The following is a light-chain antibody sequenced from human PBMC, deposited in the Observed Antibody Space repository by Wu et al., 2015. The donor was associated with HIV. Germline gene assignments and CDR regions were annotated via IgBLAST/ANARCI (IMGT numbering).Light chain of an antibody. CDR2: GAS. J-gene: IGKJ4*01. CDR1: QTLGTN. V-gene: IGKV3-15*01. CDR3: QQYNDWPPLT. Sequence: ETVVTQSPATLSVSLGERVTLSCRSSQTLGTNLAWYQQKPGQAPRLLIYGASTRATGIPARFSGSGSGAQFTLTITSLQSEDVAVYYCQQYNDWPPLTFGGGTKVEIK.